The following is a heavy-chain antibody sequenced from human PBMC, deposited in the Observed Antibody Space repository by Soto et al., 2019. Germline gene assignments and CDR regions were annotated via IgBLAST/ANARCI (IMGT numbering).Heavy chain of an antibody. Sequence: SQTLSLTCAISGESVCSNSAAWNWIRQSPSRGLEWLGRTYYRSKLYNDYAVSVKSRITINPDTSKNQFSLQLNSVTPEDTAVYYCARSIAVAGTLRYYYGMDVWGQGTTVTVSS. J-gene: IGHJ6*02. CDR3: ARSIAVAGTLRYYYGMDV. D-gene: IGHD6-19*01. CDR1: GESVCSNSAA. V-gene: IGHV6-1*01. CDR2: TYYRSKLYN.